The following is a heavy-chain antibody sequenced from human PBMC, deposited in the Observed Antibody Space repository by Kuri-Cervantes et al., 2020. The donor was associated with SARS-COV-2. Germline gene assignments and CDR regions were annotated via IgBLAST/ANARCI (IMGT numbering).Heavy chain of an antibody. V-gene: IGHV4-59*08. CDR2: IYYSGST. CDR1: GGSISSHY. D-gene: IGHD5-12*01. CDR3: ARGSSGYLSPHWFDP. Sequence: SETLSLTCTVSGGSISSHYWSWIRQPPGKGLEWIGYIYYSGSTNYNPSLESRVTISVDTSKNQFSLKLSSVTAADTAVYYCARGSSGYLSPHWFDPWGQGTLVTVSS. J-gene: IGHJ5*02.